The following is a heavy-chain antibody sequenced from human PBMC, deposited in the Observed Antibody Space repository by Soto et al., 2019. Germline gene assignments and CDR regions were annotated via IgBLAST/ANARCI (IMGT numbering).Heavy chain of an antibody. J-gene: IGHJ4*01. CDR1: GGSISSYY. Sequence: QVQLQESGPGLVKPSETLSLTCTVSGGSISSYYWSWIRQPPGKGLEWIGYIYYSGSTNYNPSLMSRVTISVDTSKNQFSLKLSSVTAADTAVYYCARRWGAAVDYWGHGTLVTVSS. V-gene: IGHV4-59*08. CDR3: ARRWGAAVDY. CDR2: IYYSGST. D-gene: IGHD1-26*01.